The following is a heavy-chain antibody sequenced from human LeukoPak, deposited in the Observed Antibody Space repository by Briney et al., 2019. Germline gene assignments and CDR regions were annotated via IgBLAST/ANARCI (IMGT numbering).Heavy chain of an antibody. V-gene: IGHV1-46*01. CDR1: GYTFTSYY. Sequence: VASVKVSCKASGYTFTSYYMHWVRQAPGQGLEWMGIINPSGGSTSYAQNFQGRVTMTRDTSTSTVDMELSSLRSEDTAVYYCASSAYQSRVVPVQNAFDIWGQGTMVTVSS. D-gene: IGHD2-2*01. J-gene: IGHJ3*02. CDR3: ASSAYQSRVVPVQNAFDI. CDR2: INPSGGST.